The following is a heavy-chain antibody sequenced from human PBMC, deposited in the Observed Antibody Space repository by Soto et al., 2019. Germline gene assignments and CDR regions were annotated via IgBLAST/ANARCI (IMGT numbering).Heavy chain of an antibody. CDR2: INHSGST. CDR3: ARGSAVLVFGVVIRMGGMDV. J-gene: IGHJ6*02. Sequence: LSLTCIVSGDSITSPSSSWTWFRQPPRKSLEWIGEINHSGSTNYNPSLKSRVTISVDTSKNQFSLKLSSVTAADTAVYYCARGSAVLVFGVVIRMGGMDVWGQGTTVTVSS. D-gene: IGHD3-3*01. CDR1: GDSITSPSSS. V-gene: IGHV4-30-2*01.